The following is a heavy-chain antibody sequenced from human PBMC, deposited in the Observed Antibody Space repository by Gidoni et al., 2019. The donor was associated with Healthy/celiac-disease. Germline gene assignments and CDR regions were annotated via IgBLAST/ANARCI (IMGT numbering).Heavy chain of an antibody. J-gene: IGHJ4*02. Sequence: EVQLVESGGGLVKPGGSLRLSCAASGFTFSSYSMNWVRQAPGKGLEWVSSISSSSSYIHYADSVKGRFTISRDNAKNSLYLQMNSLRAEDTAVYYCARGAMVQGVIGWRPFDYWGQGTLVTVSS. CDR3: ARGAMVQGVIGWRPFDY. CDR2: ISSSSSYI. D-gene: IGHD3-10*01. CDR1: GFTFSSYS. V-gene: IGHV3-21*01.